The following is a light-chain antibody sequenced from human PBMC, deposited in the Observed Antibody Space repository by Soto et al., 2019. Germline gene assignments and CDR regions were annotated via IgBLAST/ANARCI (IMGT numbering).Light chain of an antibody. V-gene: IGKV1-39*01. Sequence: DIQMTQSPSSLSASVGDRVTITCRASQSISSYLNWYQQKPGKASKLLIYAASSLQSGVPSRFSGSGSGTDSTLTISSLQPEDFATYYCQQSYSTPYTFGQGTKVDIK. J-gene: IGKJ2*01. CDR2: AAS. CDR1: QSISSY. CDR3: QQSYSTPYT.